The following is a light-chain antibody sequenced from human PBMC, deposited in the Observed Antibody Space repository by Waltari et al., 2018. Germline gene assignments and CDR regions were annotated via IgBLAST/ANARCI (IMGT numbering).Light chain of an antibody. CDR1: SSDVGGYNY. J-gene: IGLJ2*01. CDR3: SSYTTTGTVV. CDR2: EVS. Sequence: QSALTQPASVSGSPGQSITISCTGTSSDVGGYNYVSWYQQHPGKAPKLMISEVSNRPSGVSNRFSGSKSGNTASLTISGLQADDEADYYCSSYTTTGTVVFGGGTKLTVL. V-gene: IGLV2-14*01.